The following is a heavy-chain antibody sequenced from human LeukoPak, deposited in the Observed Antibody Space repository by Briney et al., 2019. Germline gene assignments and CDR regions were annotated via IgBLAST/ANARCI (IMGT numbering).Heavy chain of an antibody. V-gene: IGHV3-30*02. CDR3: AKDRTEYSSPTPFDY. CDR1: GFTFSSYG. CDR2: IRYDGSNK. D-gene: IGHD6-6*01. J-gene: IGHJ4*02. Sequence: GGSLRLSCAASGFTFSSYGMHWVRQAPGKGLEWVAFIRYDGSNKYWVDSVKGRFTISRDSSKNTLYLQMSSLTAEDTAVYYCAKDRTEYSSPTPFDYRGQGTLVTVSS.